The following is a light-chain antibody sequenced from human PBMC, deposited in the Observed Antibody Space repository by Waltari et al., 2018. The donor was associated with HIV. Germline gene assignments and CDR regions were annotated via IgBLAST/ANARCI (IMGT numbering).Light chain of an antibody. V-gene: IGLV2-14*03. J-gene: IGLJ2*01. Sequence: QSALTQPASVSGSPGQSITFSCTGTSSDVGGYNYVSWYQHHPGKAPKPLIYDVTSQPSGLSTRFSCSKSGNTASLTISGLQAADDAHSYCSSYPGSTAVVFCGGSNLTVL. CDR1: SSDVGGYNY. CDR2: DVT. CDR3: SSYPGSTAVV.